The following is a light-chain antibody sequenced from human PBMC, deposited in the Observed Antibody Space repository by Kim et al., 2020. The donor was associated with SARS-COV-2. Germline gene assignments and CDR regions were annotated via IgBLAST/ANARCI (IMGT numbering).Light chain of an antibody. CDR3: QQYNNWPRT. Sequence: EIVMTQSPATLSVSPGERATLSCRASQSVSNNLAWYQQKPGQAPRLLIYDASTRATGIPARFSGSGSGTEFTLTISILQSEDFAVYYCQQYNNWPRTFGQGTKVDIK. J-gene: IGKJ1*01. V-gene: IGKV3-15*01. CDR1: QSVSNN. CDR2: DAS.